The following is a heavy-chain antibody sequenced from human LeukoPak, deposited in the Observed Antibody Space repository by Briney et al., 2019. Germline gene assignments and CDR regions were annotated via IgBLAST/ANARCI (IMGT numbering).Heavy chain of an antibody. D-gene: IGHD3-10*01. CDR3: ARDGADNWFDP. CDR2: INPNSGGT. J-gene: IGHJ5*02. CDR1: GYTFTSYG. Sequence: ASAKVSCKASGYTFTSYGISWVRQAPGQGLEWMGWINPNSGGTNYAQKFQGRVTMTRDTSISTAYMELSRLRSDDTAVYYCARDGADNWFDPWGQGTLVTVSS. V-gene: IGHV1-2*02.